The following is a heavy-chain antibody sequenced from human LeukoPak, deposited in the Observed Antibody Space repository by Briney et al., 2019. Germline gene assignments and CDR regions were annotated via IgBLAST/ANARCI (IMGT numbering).Heavy chain of an antibody. CDR3: ARRFAPHIVVVVAATTYFDY. D-gene: IGHD2-15*01. CDR1: GGSISSSSYY. Sequence: SETLSLTCTVSGGSISSSSYYWGWIRQPPGKGLEWIGSIYYSGSTYYNPSLRSRVTISVNTSKNQFSLKLSSVTAADTAVYYCARRFAPHIVVVVAATTYFDYWGQGTLVTVSS. V-gene: IGHV4-39*01. J-gene: IGHJ4*02. CDR2: IYYSGST.